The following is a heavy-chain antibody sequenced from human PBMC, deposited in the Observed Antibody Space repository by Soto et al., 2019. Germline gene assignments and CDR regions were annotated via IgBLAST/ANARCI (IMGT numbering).Heavy chain of an antibody. V-gene: IGHV4-39*01. CDR3: ARLYYDILTGYYVFDY. D-gene: IGHD3-9*01. Sequence: SETLSLTCTVSGGSISSSSYYWGWIRQPPGKGLEWIGSIYYSGSTYYNPSLKSRVTISVDTSKNQFSLKLSSVTAADTAVYYCARLYYDILTGYYVFDYWGQGTLVTVSS. CDR2: IYYSGST. J-gene: IGHJ4*02. CDR1: GGSISSSSYY.